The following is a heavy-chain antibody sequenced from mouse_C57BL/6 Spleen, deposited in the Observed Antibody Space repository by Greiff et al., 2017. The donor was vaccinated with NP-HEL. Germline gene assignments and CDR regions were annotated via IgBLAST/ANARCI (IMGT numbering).Heavy chain of an antibody. CDR3: ARSDYGNYDY. J-gene: IGHJ2*01. CDR2: IDPSDRYT. D-gene: IGHD2-1*01. V-gene: IGHV1-50*01. CDR1: GYTFTSYW. Sequence: VQLQQSGAELVKPGASVKLSCKASGYTFTSYWMQWVKQRPGQGLEWIGEIDPSDRYTNYNQKFKGKATLTVDTSSSTAYMQLSSLTSEDSAVYYCARSDYGNYDYWGQGTTLTVSS.